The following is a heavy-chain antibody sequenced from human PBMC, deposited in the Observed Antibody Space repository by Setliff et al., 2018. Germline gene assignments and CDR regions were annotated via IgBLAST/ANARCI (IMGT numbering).Heavy chain of an antibody. D-gene: IGHD3-22*01. Sequence: SETLSLTCAVSGYSISNGFYWGWIRQSPVKGLEWIGSLFDGGSAYYSPSLKSRASISLDASKNQFALKLTSATAADTAVYYCARDRHYDPTYSLPGHAFDFWGQGIRVT. CDR2: LFDGGSA. CDR1: GYSISNGFY. CDR3: ARDRHYDPTYSLPGHAFDF. J-gene: IGHJ3*01. V-gene: IGHV4-38-2*02.